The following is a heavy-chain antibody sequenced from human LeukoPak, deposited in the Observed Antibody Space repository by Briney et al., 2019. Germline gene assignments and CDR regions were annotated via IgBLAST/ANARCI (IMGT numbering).Heavy chain of an antibody. Sequence: GRSLRLSCAASGSTFSSYAMHWVRQAPGKGLEWVAVISYDGSNKYYADSVKGRFTISRDNSKNTLYLQMNSLRAEDTAVYYCARDLVAGTKIDYWGQGTLVTVSS. V-gene: IGHV3-30-3*01. CDR3: ARDLVAGTKIDY. J-gene: IGHJ4*02. D-gene: IGHD6-19*01. CDR1: GSTFSSYA. CDR2: ISYDGSNK.